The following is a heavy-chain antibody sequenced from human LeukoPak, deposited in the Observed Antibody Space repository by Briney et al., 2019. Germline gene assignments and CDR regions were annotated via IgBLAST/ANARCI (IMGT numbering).Heavy chain of an antibody. V-gene: IGHV1-69*06. CDR3: ARGQLVPDAFDI. CDR2: IIPIFGTA. J-gene: IGHJ3*02. CDR1: GGTFSSYA. D-gene: IGHD1-1*01. Sequence: ASVKVSCKAAGGTFSSYAISWVRQAPGQGLEWMGGIIPIFGTANYAQKFQGRVTITADKSASTVYMELSSLRSEDTAVYYCARGQLVPDAFDIWGQGTMVTVSS.